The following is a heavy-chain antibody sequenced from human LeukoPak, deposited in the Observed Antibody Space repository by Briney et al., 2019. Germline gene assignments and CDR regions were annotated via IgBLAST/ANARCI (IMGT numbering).Heavy chain of an antibody. CDR3: ARWFSSSTSPGWRPNNWFDP. J-gene: IGHJ5*02. CDR1: GGSISSYY. V-gene: IGHV4-4*09. D-gene: IGHD2-2*01. CDR2: IYTSGST. Sequence: SETLSLTCTVSGGSISSYYWSWIRQPPGKGLEWIGYIYTSGSTNYNPSLKSRVTISVDTSKNQFSLKLSSVTAADTAVYYCARWFSSSTSPGWRPNNWFDPWGQGTLVTVSS.